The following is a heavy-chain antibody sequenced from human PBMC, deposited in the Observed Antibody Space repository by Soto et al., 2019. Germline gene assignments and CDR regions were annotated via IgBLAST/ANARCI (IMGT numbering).Heavy chain of an antibody. D-gene: IGHD3-22*01. CDR3: ARLGVYYQSPDP. CDR2: IYYGGTT. J-gene: IGHJ5*02. Sequence: PSETLSLTCTVSGGSFSPNYCIWIRQPPGKGLEWVGYIYYGGTTSYNPSLQSRVTISLETSKSQFSLRLTSVTAADTAVNYWARLGVYYQSPDPWGPGTLVTVSS. CDR1: GGSFSPNY. V-gene: IGHV4-59*08.